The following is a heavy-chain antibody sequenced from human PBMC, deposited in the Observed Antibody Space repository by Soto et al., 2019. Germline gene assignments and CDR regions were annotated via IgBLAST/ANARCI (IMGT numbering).Heavy chain of an antibody. Sequence: SETLSLTCTVSGGSISTYYWSWIRQPPGKGLEWIGEIYHNGRFNYNPSLRSRLTISIDTSKNQLSLKLTSVTAADTAVYYCARRYGSCFDYWGQGTLVTVSS. CDR2: IYHNGRF. CDR3: ARRYGSCFDY. J-gene: IGHJ4*02. D-gene: IGHD5-18*01. V-gene: IGHV4-59*08. CDR1: GGSISTYY.